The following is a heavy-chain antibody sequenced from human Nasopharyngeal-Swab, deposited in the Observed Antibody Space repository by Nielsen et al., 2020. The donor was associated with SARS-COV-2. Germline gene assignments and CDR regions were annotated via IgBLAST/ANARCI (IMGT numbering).Heavy chain of an antibody. CDR2: ISSSGSTR. Sequence: GESLKISCAASGFTFSSYEMNWVRQAPGKGLEWVSYISSSGSTRYYADSVKGRFTISRDNAKNSLYLQMNSLRAEDTAVYYCARAFGGGYYYGMDVWGQGTTVTVSS. CDR1: GFTFSSYE. CDR3: ARAFGGGYYYGMDV. J-gene: IGHJ6*02. D-gene: IGHD3-16*01. V-gene: IGHV3-48*03.